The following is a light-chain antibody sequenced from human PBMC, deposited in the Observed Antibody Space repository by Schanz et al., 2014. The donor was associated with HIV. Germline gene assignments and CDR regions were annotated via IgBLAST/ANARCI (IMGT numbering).Light chain of an antibody. V-gene: IGLV2-8*01. CDR3: ISYTSDTVL. J-gene: IGLJ2*01. Sequence: QSALTQPPSASGSPGHSVTISCTGTSSDVGTYNYVSWYQQHPGKAPKLMIYEVNKRPSGVPDRFSGSKSGNTASLTVSGLQPEDEADYYCISYTSDTVLFGGGTKLTV. CDR2: EVN. CDR1: SSDVGTYNY.